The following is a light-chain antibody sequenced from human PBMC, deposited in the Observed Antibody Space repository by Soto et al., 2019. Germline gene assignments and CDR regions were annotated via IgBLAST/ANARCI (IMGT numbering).Light chain of an antibody. J-gene: IGKJ1*01. CDR1: QSVSSNY. V-gene: IGKV3-20*01. CDR3: QQYDTSPRT. Sequence: EVMLTQSPGTLSLSPGERATLSCRASQSVSSNYLAWYQQKSGQAPRLLIYGASNRATGIPDRFSGSGAGTDFTLTIRRLEPEGFAVYYCQQYDTSPRTFGQGAKVEFK. CDR2: GAS.